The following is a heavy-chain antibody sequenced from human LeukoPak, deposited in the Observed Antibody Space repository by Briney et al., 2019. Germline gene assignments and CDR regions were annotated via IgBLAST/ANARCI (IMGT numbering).Heavy chain of an antibody. V-gene: IGHV3-30*18. J-gene: IGHJ1*01. Sequence: QPGGSLRLSCAASGFTFSNYGMQWVRQAPGKGLEWVAVISYDGSTKYYADSVKGRFTISRDNSKSTLYLQMNSLRAEDTAVYYCAKESGIRSYGAYFPHWAQGTLVTVSP. D-gene: IGHD4-17*01. CDR2: ISYDGSTK. CDR3: AKESGIRSYGAYFPH. CDR1: GFTFSNYG.